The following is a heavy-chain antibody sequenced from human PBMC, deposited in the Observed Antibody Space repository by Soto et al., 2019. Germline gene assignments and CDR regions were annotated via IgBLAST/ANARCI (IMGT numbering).Heavy chain of an antibody. V-gene: IGHV3-7*04. CDR3: ARAAGGKIGYYSYYMDV. CDR2: IKQDGSEK. Sequence: EVQLVESGGGLVQPGGSLRLSCAASGFTFSSYWMSWVRQAPGKGLEWVANIKQDGSEKYYVDSVKGRFTISRDNAKNSLYLQMKSLRAEDTAVYYCARAAGGKIGYYSYYMDVWGKGTTVTVSS. CDR1: GFTFSSYW. J-gene: IGHJ6*03.